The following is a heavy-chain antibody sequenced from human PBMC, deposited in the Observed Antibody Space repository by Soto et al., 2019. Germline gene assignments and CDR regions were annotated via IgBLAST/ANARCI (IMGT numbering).Heavy chain of an antibody. V-gene: IGHV4-61*01. D-gene: IGHD5-18*01. CDR2: IHYSGST. J-gene: IGHJ4*02. CDR3: ARVDHSYGYGYFDY. CDR1: GGSVSSGNYY. Sequence: PSETLSLTCTVSGGSVSSGNYYWSWIRHPPGKGLEWIGYIHYSGSTNYNPSLKSRVTISVDTSKNQFSLKLSSVTAADTAVYCCARVDHSYGYGYFDYWGQGTLVTVSS.